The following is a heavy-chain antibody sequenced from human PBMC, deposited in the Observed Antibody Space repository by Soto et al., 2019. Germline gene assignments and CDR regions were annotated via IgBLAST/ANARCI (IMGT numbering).Heavy chain of an antibody. J-gene: IGHJ4*02. CDR2: IKQDGSEK. D-gene: IGHD3-9*01. CDR3: ARELRKYYYDILTGYPQTSYYFDY. V-gene: IGHV3-7*01. Sequence: PGGSLRLSCAASGFTFSSYWMSWVRQAPGKGLEWVANIKQDGSEKYYVDSVKGRFTISRDNAKNSLYLQMNSLRAEDTAVYYCARELRKYYYDILTGYPQTSYYFDYWGQGTLVTVPQ. CDR1: GFTFSSYW.